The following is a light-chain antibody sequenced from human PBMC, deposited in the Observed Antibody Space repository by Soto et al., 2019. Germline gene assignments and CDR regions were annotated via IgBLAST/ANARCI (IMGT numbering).Light chain of an antibody. CDR3: QQYNGYSWT. J-gene: IGKJ1*01. Sequence: DIQMTQSPSTLSASVGDRVTITCRASQSISSWLAWYQQKPGKAPKLLIYKASSLESGVPSRFSGSGSGTEFTLTISRLQPDDFASYYCQQYNGYSWTFGQGTKVEIK. CDR2: KAS. V-gene: IGKV1-5*03. CDR1: QSISSW.